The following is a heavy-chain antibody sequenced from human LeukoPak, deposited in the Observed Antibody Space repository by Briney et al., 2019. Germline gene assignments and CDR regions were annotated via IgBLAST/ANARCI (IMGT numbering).Heavy chain of an antibody. CDR1: GGSISSSSYY. J-gene: IGHJ4*02. V-gene: IGHV4-39*01. CDR2: IYYSGST. CDR3: ARHYLAGSYSGFDY. D-gene: IGHD1-26*01. Sequence: SSETLSLTCTVSGGSISSSSYYWGWIRQPPGKGLEWIGSIYYSGSTYYNPSLKSRVTISVDTSKNQFSLKLSSVTAADTAVYYCARHYLAGSYSGFDYWGQGTLVTVSS.